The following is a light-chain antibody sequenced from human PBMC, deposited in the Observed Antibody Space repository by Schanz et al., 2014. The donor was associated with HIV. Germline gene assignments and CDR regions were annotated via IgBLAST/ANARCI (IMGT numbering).Light chain of an antibody. CDR1: QSVLCSSNNKNS. Sequence: DIVMTQSPDSPAVSLGERATINCKSSQSVLCSSNNKNSLGCYQQKPGQPPKLLIYWASTRESGVPDRFSGRGSGTDFTLTISSLQTEDVAVYYCQQYYSTPPTFGQGTKLEIK. CDR2: WAS. CDR3: QQYYSTPPT. J-gene: IGKJ2*01. V-gene: IGKV4-1*01.